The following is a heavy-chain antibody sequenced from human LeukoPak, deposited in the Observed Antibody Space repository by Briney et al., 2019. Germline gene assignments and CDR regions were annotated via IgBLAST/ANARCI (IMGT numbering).Heavy chain of an antibody. CDR3: ARASRGIAVAGTIDY. Sequence: SVKVSRKASGFTFTSSAVQWVRQARGQRLEWIGWIVVGSGNTNYAQKFQERVTITRDMSTSTAYMELSSLRSEDTAVYYCARASRGIAVAGTIDYWGQGTLVTVYS. D-gene: IGHD6-19*01. CDR2: IVVGSGNT. J-gene: IGHJ4*02. CDR1: GFTFTSSA. V-gene: IGHV1-58*01.